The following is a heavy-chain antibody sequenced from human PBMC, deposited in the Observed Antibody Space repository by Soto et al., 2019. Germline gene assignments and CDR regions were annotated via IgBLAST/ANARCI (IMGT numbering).Heavy chain of an antibody. D-gene: IGHD2-15*01. CDR3: ARAAGFGWFDP. CDR1: GYTFTSYY. Sequence: QVQLVQSGAEVKKPGASVKVSCKASGYTFTSYYMHWVRQAPGQGLEWMGIINPSGGSTSYAQKFHGRVTMTRDTSTSTVYMELSSLRSEDTAVYYCARAAGFGWFDPWGQGTLVTVSS. CDR2: INPSGGST. J-gene: IGHJ5*02. V-gene: IGHV1-46*01.